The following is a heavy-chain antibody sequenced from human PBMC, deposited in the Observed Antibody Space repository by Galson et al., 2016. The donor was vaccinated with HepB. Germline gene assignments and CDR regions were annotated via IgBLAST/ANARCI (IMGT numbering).Heavy chain of an antibody. CDR1: GVSFTTNTYY. J-gene: IGHJ4*02. CDR2: IYYRGSP. D-gene: IGHD4-23*01. V-gene: IGHV4-31*03. CDR3: ARDPDYGGNRDY. Sequence: TLSLTCTVSGVSFTTNTYYWSWIRQHPGKGLEWIGYIYYRGSPYYNPSLKSRVTISVDTSKNQFSLKLSSVTAADTAVYYCARDPDYGGNRDYWGQGTLVTVSS.